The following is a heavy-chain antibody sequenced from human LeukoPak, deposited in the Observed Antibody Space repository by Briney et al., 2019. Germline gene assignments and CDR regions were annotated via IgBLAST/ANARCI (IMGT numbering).Heavy chain of an antibody. Sequence: KPSETLSLTCTVSGGSISSYYWSWIRQPPGKGLEGIGYISYSGSSNYNPSLKSRVTISVDTSKNQFSLKLSSVTAADTAVHYCARAVGVGRGTYFDLWGRGTLVTVSS. CDR2: ISYSGSS. CDR3: ARAVGVGRGTYFDL. D-gene: IGHD1-1*01. J-gene: IGHJ2*01. V-gene: IGHV4-59*08. CDR1: GGSISSYY.